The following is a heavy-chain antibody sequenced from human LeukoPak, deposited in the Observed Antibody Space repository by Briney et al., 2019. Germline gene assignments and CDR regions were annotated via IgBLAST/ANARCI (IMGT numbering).Heavy chain of an antibody. CDR3: ASGGRIYYDSSGYYWF. V-gene: IGHV1-2*02. Sequence: ASVKVSCKASGYTFTSYGISWVRQAPGQGLEWMGWINPNSGGTNYAQKFQGRVTMTRDTSISTAYMELSRLRSDDTAVYYCASGGRIYYDSSGYYWFWGQGTLVTVSS. CDR2: INPNSGGT. D-gene: IGHD3-22*01. CDR1: GYTFTSYG. J-gene: IGHJ4*02.